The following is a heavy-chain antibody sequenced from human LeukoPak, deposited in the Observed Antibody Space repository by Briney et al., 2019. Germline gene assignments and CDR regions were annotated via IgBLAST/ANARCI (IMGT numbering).Heavy chain of an antibody. J-gene: IGHJ4*02. CDR2: VRYDGSNK. CDR3: AKSRGEQLYFRDSDY. Sequence: GGSLRLSCSASGFTFSHYGMHWVRQAPGKGLQWVAFVRYDGSNKYYADSVKGRFAMSRDNSKNTLYLQMNSLRAEDTAVYYCAKSRGEQLYFRDSDYWGQGTLVTVAS. D-gene: IGHD1/OR15-1a*01. CDR1: GFTFSHYG. V-gene: IGHV3-30*02.